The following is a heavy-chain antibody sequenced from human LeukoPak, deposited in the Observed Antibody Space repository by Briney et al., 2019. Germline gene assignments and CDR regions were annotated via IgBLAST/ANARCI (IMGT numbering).Heavy chain of an antibody. CDR3: VRGWGSNVYASAFDV. Sequence: GGSLRLSCAASGFTFSTYGMHWVRQAPGKGLEWVTVIWHDGSHKDYADSVKGRFTISKDNSKNTLYLQMNDLRAEDTAVYFCVRGWGSNVYASAFDVWGQGTMVTVSS. CDR1: GFTFSTYG. V-gene: IGHV3-33*01. D-gene: IGHD3-16*01. J-gene: IGHJ3*01. CDR2: IWHDGSHK.